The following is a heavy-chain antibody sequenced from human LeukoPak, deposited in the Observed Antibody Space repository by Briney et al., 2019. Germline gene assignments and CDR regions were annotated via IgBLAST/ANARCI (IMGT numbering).Heavy chain of an antibody. D-gene: IGHD3-16*01. Sequence: GGSLRLSCAASGFTFSSYSMNWVRQAPGKGLEWVSSISSSSSYIYYADSVKGRFTISRDNAKNSLYLQMNSLRAEDTAVYYCARDGEYDYVWGLGYYYYYYMDVWGKGTTVTVSS. CDR2: ISSSSSYI. CDR1: GFTFSSYS. CDR3: ARDGEYDYVWGLGYYYYYYMDV. V-gene: IGHV3-21*01. J-gene: IGHJ6*03.